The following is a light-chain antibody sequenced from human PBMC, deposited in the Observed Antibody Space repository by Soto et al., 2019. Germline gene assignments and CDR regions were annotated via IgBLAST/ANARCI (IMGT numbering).Light chain of an antibody. V-gene: IGKV3D-15*01. CDR1: QSVSSN. CDR3: QQYGSSIQA. CDR2: GAS. J-gene: IGKJ1*01. Sequence: EIVMTQSPATLSVSPGERATLSCRASQSVSSNLAWYQQKPGQAPRLLIYGASTRDTGVPTRFSGSGSGTEFTLTISRLEPEDFAVYYCQQYGSSIQAFGQGTKVDI.